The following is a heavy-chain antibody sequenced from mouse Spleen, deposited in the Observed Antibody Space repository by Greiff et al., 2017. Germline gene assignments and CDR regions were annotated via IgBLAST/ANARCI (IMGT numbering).Heavy chain of an antibody. V-gene: IGHV1-82*01. D-gene: IGHD1-1*01. CDR3: ARGDYYGSPWYFDV. J-gene: IGHJ1*03. CDR1: GYAFSSSW. Sequence: QVQLKQSGPELVKPGASVKISCKASGYAFSSSWMNWVKQRPGKGLEWIGRIYPGDGDTNYNGKFKGKATLTADKSSSTAYMQLSSLTSEDSAVYFCARGDYYGSPWYFDVWGTGTTVTVSS. CDR2: IYPGDGDT.